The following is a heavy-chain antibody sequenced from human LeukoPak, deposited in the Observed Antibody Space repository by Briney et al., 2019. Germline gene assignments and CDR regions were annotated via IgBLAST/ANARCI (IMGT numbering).Heavy chain of an antibody. CDR2: MNQRGSM. Sequence: SETLSLTCDVYGASFTGYYWSWIRQSPGKGLEWIGEMNQRGSMNYNPSLKSRVTISVDTSKNQVSLKLRSVTAADTAVYYCARTTEGYAGGPGYSYYYYMDVWGKGTTVTISS. V-gene: IGHV4-34*01. CDR1: GASFTGYY. CDR3: ARTTEGYAGGPGYSYYYYMDV. J-gene: IGHJ6*03. D-gene: IGHD5-12*01.